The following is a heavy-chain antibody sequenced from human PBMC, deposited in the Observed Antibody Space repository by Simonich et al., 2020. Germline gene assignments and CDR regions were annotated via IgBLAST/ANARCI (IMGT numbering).Heavy chain of an antibody. D-gene: IGHD1-1*01. CDR1: GGSFSGYY. Sequence: QVQLQQWGAGLLKPSETLSLTCAVYGGSFSGYYWSWIRQPPGKGLEWIGESNHSGSTNDNPSLKSRVTISVDTSKNQFSLKLSSVTAADTAVYYCARHLQLGPFDYWGQGTLVTVSS. V-gene: IGHV4-34*01. CDR2: SNHSGST. CDR3: ARHLQLGPFDY. J-gene: IGHJ4*02.